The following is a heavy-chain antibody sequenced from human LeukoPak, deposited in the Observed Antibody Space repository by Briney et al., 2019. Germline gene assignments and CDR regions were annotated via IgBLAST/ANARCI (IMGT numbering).Heavy chain of an antibody. D-gene: IGHD3-10*01. CDR2: MNPNSGNT. V-gene: IGHV1-8*01. J-gene: IGHJ6*03. CDR3: ARGLMVRGVIIWGGNYYMDV. CDR1: GYTFTSYD. Sequence: ASVKVSCKASGYTFTSYDINWVRQATGQGLEWMGWMNPNSGNTGYAQKFQGRVTMTRNTSISTAYMELSSLRSEDTAVYYCARGLMVRGVIIWGGNYYMDVWGKGTTVTISS.